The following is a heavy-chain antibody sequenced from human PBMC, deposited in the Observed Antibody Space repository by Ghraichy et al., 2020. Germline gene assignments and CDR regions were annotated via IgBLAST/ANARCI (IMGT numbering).Heavy chain of an antibody. Sequence: ETLSLTCAGSGFTFSNYAMSWVRQAPGKGLEWVSTIGGKGGPTYYADSVKGRFTISRDNSKNTLYLQMNSLRVEDTAVYYCAKAWGYCSGGACPSYNWFDPWGQGTLFTVSS. V-gene: IGHV3-23*01. CDR3: AKAWGYCSGGACPSYNWFDP. CDR1: GFTFSNYA. D-gene: IGHD2-15*01. CDR2: IGGKGGPT. J-gene: IGHJ5*02.